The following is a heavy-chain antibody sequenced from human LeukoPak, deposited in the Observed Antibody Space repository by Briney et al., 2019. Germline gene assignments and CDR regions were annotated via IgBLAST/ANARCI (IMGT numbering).Heavy chain of an antibody. CDR2: MNPNSGDT. CDR1: GYTFTSYD. V-gene: IGHV1-8*01. J-gene: IGHJ6*02. Sequence: ASVTVSCKASGYTFTSYDINWVRQATGQGLEWMGWMNPNSGDTGYAEKFQGRVTMTRDASISTAYMELSSLRSEDTAVYYCASRVVPTATRSWGQYYYYGMDVWGQGTTVTVSS. CDR3: ASRVVPTATRSWGQYYYYGMDV. D-gene: IGHD2-2*01.